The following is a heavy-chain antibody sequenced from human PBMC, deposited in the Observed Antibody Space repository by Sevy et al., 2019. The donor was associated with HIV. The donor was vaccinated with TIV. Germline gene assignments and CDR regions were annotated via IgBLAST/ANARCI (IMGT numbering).Heavy chain of an antibody. Sequence: SETLSLTCTVSGGSISSYYWSWIRQPPGKGLEWIGYIYYSGSTNYNPSLKSRVTISVDTSKNQFSLKLSSVTAADTAVYYCVRSGREWSNDYWGQGTLVTVSS. CDR1: GGSISSYY. D-gene: IGHD3-3*01. CDR3: VRSGREWSNDY. V-gene: IGHV4-59*01. J-gene: IGHJ4*02. CDR2: IYYSGST.